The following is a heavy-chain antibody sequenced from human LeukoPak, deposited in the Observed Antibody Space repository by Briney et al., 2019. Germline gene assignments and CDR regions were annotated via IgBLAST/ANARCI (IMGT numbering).Heavy chain of an antibody. Sequence: PSETLSLTCAVSGGSISSGGYSWSWIRQPPGKGLEWIGYIYHSGSTYYNPSLKSRVTISVDRSKNQFSLKLSSVTAADTAVYYCARYQAGDGDFDYWGQGTLVTVSS. CDR2: IYHSGST. V-gene: IGHV4-30-2*01. CDR3: ARYQAGDGDFDY. J-gene: IGHJ4*02. D-gene: IGHD4-17*01. CDR1: GGSISSGGYS.